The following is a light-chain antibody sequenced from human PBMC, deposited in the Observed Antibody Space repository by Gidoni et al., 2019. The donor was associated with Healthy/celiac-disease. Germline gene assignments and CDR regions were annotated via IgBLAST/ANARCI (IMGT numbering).Light chain of an antibody. CDR1: QSINRY. CDR3: QQSYSTLPLT. CDR2: AAS. V-gene: IGKV1-39*01. J-gene: IGKJ4*01. Sequence: DIQMTQSPSSLSTSVGDRVTITCRASQSINRYLNWYQQKPGKAPKLLIYAASSLQSGVPSRFSGSGSGTDFTLTISSLQPEDFATYYCQQSYSTLPLTFGGGTKVEIK.